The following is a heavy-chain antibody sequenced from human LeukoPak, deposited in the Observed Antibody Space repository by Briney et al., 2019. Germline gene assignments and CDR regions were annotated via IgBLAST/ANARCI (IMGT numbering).Heavy chain of an antibody. CDR3: AREGGGVVGATRGAFDI. CDR1: GDTFTSYA. Sequence: SVKLSCKASGDTFTSYAINWVRQAPGQGLEWMGRINPNFGRTNYAQKFRGRVTITTDESTSTAYMELSSLRSEDTAVYYCAREGGGVVGATRGAFDIWGQGTMVTVSS. V-gene: IGHV1-69*05. J-gene: IGHJ3*02. CDR2: INPNFGRT. D-gene: IGHD1-26*01.